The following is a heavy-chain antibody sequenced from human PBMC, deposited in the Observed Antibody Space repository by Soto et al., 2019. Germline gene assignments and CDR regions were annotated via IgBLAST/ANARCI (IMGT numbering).Heavy chain of an antibody. V-gene: IGHV1-8*02. J-gene: IGHJ6*03. CDR3: ARGGYYMDV. CDR1: GGTFSSYA. Sequence: ASVKVSCKASGGTFSSYAISWVRQAPGQGLEWMGGVIPIFGNTGYAQKFQGRVTMTRNTSISTAYMELSSLRSEDTAVYYCARGGYYMDVWGKGTTVTVSS. CDR2: VIPIFGNT.